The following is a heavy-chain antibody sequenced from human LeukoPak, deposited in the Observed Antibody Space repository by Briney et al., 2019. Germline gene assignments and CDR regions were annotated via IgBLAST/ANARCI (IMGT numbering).Heavy chain of an antibody. J-gene: IGHJ3*02. CDR2: INPSGGST. V-gene: IGHV1-46*01. CDR1: GYTFTSYY. Sequence: ASVKVSCKASGYTFTSYYMHWVRQAPGQGLEWMGIINPSGGSTSYAQKFQGRVTMTRDTSTSTASMELRSLRSDDTAVYYCARDRWYSRNWNDAVDIWGQGTMVTVSS. CDR3: ARDRWYSRNWNDAVDI. D-gene: IGHD6-13*01.